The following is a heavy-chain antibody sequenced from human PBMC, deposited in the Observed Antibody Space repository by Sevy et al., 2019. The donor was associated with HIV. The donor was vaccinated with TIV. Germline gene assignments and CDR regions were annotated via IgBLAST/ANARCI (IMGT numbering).Heavy chain of an antibody. V-gene: IGHV4-30-2*01. Sequence: SETLSLTCAVSGGSISSGGYSWSWIRQPPGKGLEWIGYIYHSVSTYYNPSLKSRVTISVDRSKNQFSLKLSSVTAADTAVYYCARSGDYDPFDIWGQGTMVTVSS. CDR1: GGSISSGGYS. D-gene: IGHD4-17*01. CDR3: ARSGDYDPFDI. J-gene: IGHJ3*02. CDR2: IYHSVST.